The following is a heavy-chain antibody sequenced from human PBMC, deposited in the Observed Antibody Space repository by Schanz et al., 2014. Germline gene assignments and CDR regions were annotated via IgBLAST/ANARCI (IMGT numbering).Heavy chain of an antibody. CDR3: ARGSQWLVMGMTNYFDY. CDR2: ISWNSYSL. V-gene: IGHV3-9*01. CDR1: GFIFEDYA. Sequence: EVQLVESGGGLVQPGRSLRLSCAASGFIFEDYAMYWVRQAPGKGLEWVSGISWNSYSLLYADSVKGRFTISRDNAKNSLYLQMNSLRAEDTAVYYCARGSQWLVMGMTNYFDYWGQGSLVTVSS. J-gene: IGHJ4*02. D-gene: IGHD6-19*01.